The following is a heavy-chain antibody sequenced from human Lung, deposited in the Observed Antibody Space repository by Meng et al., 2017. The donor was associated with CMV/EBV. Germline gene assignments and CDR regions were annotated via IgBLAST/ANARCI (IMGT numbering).Heavy chain of an antibody. Sequence: VQLVQSGAEVKRPRASVKISCQASGYSFSGFCLNWARQAPGHGLEWLGRVNPISDDTHLAQKFEGRITVTRGATINTAFMELTRLRPDDTAVYYCAKSSDNGWSSWGPGTLVTVSS. CDR1: GYSFSGFC. V-gene: IGHV1-2*06. D-gene: IGHD6-19*01. CDR2: VNPISDDT. CDR3: AKSSDNGWSS. J-gene: IGHJ4*01.